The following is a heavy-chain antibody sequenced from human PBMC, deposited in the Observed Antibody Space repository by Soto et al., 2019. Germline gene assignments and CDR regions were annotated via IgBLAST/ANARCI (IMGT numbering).Heavy chain of an antibody. CDR1: GGTVTNFINYP. CDR2: IVPNIGKV. CDR3: ARGDKGGFLRYFDN. V-gene: IGHV1-69*10. D-gene: IGHD2-15*01. J-gene: IGHJ4*02. Sequence: ASVKVSCKASGGTVTNFINYPSNWVRQAPGQGLEWRGGIVPNIGKVNYAQKFQGRVTITADKSTGTAYMALSSLRSEDTALYYCARGDKGGFLRYFDNWGQGTLVTVSS.